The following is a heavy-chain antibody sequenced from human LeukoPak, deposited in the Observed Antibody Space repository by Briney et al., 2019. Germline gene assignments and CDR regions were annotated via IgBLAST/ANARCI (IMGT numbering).Heavy chain of an antibody. Sequence: GASVKVSCKASGYTFTSYGISWVRQAPGQGLEWMGWISAYNGNTNYAQKLQGRVTMTRNTSISTAYMELSSLRSEDTAVYYCARALWFGDPSIYYYGMDVWGQGTTVTVSS. CDR1: GYTFTSYG. J-gene: IGHJ6*02. V-gene: IGHV1-18*01. CDR3: ARALWFGDPSIYYYGMDV. D-gene: IGHD3-10*01. CDR2: ISAYNGNT.